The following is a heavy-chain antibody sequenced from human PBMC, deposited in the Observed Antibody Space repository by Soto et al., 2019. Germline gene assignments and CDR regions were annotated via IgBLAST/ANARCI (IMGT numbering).Heavy chain of an antibody. CDR2: FDPEDGST. CDR3: ARRRIMLTFGGAKNAFDI. Sequence: ASVKVSCKVSGYTLTELSMHWVRQAPGKGLEWMGGFDPEDGSTSYAQKFQGRVTMTRDTSTSTVYMELSSLRSEDTAVYYCARRRIMLTFGGAKNAFDIWGQGTVVTVSS. D-gene: IGHD3-16*01. J-gene: IGHJ3*02. CDR1: GYTLTELS. V-gene: IGHV1-24*01.